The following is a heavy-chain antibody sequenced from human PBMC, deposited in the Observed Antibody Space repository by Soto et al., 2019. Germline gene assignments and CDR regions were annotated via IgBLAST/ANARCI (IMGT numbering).Heavy chain of an antibody. CDR2: VSFSGSN. CDR3: ARGSTWQGRDWFDP. CDR1: GDSVSNSGYY. V-gene: IGHV4-39*01. D-gene: IGHD6-13*01. Sequence: QLLLQESGPGLVKPSETLSLTCTVSGDSVSNSGYYWGWIRQSPGKRLVWIGSVSFSGSNYYNPSLRRRVTFPVDTSMTLISLKLRSVTAADTAVDYCARGSTWQGRDWFDPWGQGTLVTVSS. J-gene: IGHJ5*02.